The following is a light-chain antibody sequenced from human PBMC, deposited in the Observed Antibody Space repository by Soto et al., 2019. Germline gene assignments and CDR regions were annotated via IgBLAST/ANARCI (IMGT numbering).Light chain of an antibody. CDR1: SGHSSYA. J-gene: IGLJ2*01. CDR2: LNSDGSH. Sequence: QLVLTQSPSASASLGASVKLTCTLSSGHSSYAIAWHQQQPEKGPRYLMKLNSDGSHNKGDGIPDRFSGSSSGAERYLTISSLQSEDEADYSCQTWGTDFSVVFGGGTKLTVL. CDR3: QTWGTDFSVV. V-gene: IGLV4-69*01.